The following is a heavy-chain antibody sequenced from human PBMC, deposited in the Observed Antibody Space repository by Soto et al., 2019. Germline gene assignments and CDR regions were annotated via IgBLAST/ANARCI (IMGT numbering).Heavy chain of an antibody. Sequence: GGSLRLSCVGSGFPLSSYWISWVRQAPGKGLEWVANTNQDGSQKYFVDSVKGRFTISRDNAKNSVFLQMNSLRAEDTAVYYCARAVAADGSYWGQGTLVTVSS. V-gene: IGHV3-7*01. CDR2: TNQDGSQK. D-gene: IGHD1-26*01. J-gene: IGHJ4*02. CDR1: GFPLSSYW. CDR3: ARAVAADGSY.